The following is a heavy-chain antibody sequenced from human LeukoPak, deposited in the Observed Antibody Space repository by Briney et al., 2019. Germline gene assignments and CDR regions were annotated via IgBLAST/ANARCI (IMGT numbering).Heavy chain of an antibody. D-gene: IGHD6-19*01. Sequence: GGSLRLSCTASGFTFNNYGMSWVRQAPGKGLEWVSALGGSGGSTYYADSVKGRFTISRDNSKNTLYLQMNSLRAEDTAVYYCAKMLISSGWATDSWGQRTLVTVSS. CDR1: GFTFNNYG. CDR2: LGGSGGST. V-gene: IGHV3-23*01. CDR3: AKMLISSGWATDS. J-gene: IGHJ4*02.